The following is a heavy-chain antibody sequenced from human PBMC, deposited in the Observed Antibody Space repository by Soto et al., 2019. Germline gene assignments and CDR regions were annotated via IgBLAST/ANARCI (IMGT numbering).Heavy chain of an antibody. D-gene: IGHD3-22*01. Sequence: GGSLRLSCEASGFTFSGQAMSWVRQAPGKGLEWVSVISGSGGTTYYADSVKGRFTVSRDNSKNSLYLQMNSLSAEDTAIYYCAKIYYDSSGFYSGQYYFDSWGQGTLVTVSS. V-gene: IGHV3-23*01. J-gene: IGHJ4*02. CDR1: GFTFSGQA. CDR3: AKIYYDSSGFYSGQYYFDS. CDR2: ISGSGGTT.